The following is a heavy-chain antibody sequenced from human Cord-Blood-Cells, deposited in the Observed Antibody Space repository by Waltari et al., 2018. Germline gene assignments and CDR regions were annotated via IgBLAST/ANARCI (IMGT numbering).Heavy chain of an antibody. CDR3: ARGSYYFDY. J-gene: IGHJ4*02. Sequence: EVQLVESGGGLVQPGGSLRLSCAASGFTVSSNYMGWVRQAPGKGLEWVSVIYSGGSTYYAASVKGRFTISRDNSKYTLYLQMNSLRAEDTTVYYCARGSYYFDYWGQGTLVTVSS. V-gene: IGHV3-66*01. CDR1: GFTVSSNY. D-gene: IGHD6-6*01. CDR2: IYSGGST.